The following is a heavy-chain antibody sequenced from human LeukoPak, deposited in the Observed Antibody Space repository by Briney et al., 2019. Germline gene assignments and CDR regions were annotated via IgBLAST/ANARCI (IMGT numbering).Heavy chain of an antibody. CDR2: IYHSGIT. CDR3: ARQYYYGSGSYPDY. J-gene: IGHJ4*02. Sequence: PSETLSLTCAVSGVSISSGGDSWSWIRQPPGKVLEWIGYIYHSGITYYNPSLKSRVTISVDRSKNQFSLKLSSVTAADTAVYYCARQYYYGSGSYPDYWGQGTLVTVSS. V-gene: IGHV4-30-2*01. CDR1: GVSISSGGDS. D-gene: IGHD3-10*01.